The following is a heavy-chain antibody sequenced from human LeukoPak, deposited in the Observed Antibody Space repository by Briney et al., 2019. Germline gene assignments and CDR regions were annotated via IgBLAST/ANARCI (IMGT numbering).Heavy chain of an antibody. Sequence: ASVKVSCKASGYTFTSFGISWVRQAPGQGPEWVGWISAYNGNSNYVQNLQGRVTMTTDTSTNTAYMELRSLRSDDTAVYYCARDPRGKYNWNDWALDYWGQGTLVTVSS. CDR2: ISAYNGNS. CDR3: ARDPRGKYNWNDWALDY. CDR1: GYTFTSFG. D-gene: IGHD1-20*01. V-gene: IGHV1-18*01. J-gene: IGHJ4*02.